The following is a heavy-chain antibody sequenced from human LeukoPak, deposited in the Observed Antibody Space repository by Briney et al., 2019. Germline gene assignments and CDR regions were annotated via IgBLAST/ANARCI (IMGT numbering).Heavy chain of an antibody. CDR1: GYTFTSYG. D-gene: IGHD2-2*02. J-gene: IGHJ6*02. CDR2: ISTYNSST. CDR3: AREGYCSRTNCYTLTFYSYYGMDV. Sequence: GASVKVSCKASGYTFTSYGVSWVRQAPGQGLEWMGWISTYNSSTNYAQKFQGRVTMTTDTATSTAYMELRSLRSDDTAVYYCAREGYCSRTNCYTLTFYSYYGMDVWGQGTTVTVSS. V-gene: IGHV1-18*01.